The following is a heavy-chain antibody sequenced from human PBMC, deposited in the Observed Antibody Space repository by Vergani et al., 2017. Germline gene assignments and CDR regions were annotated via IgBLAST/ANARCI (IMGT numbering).Heavy chain of an antibody. Sequence: EVQVVESGGGLIQPGGSLRLSCAASGFTVSSNYMSWVRQAPGKGLEWVSVISSGGSTYYADSVKGRFTISRDNSKNTLYLQMNSLRAEDTAVYYCARTAVTTPYWYFDLWGRGTLVTVSS. CDR2: ISSGGST. CDR3: ARTAVTTPYWYFDL. CDR1: GFTVSSNY. J-gene: IGHJ2*01. D-gene: IGHD4-17*01. V-gene: IGHV3-53*01.